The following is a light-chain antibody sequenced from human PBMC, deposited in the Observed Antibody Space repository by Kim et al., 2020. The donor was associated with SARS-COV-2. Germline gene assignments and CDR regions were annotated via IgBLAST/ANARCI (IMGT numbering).Light chain of an antibody. J-gene: IGKJ4*01. Sequence: LAASVGDRVTITCRASQGISSYLAWYQQKPRKAPKLLIYAASTLQSGVPSRFSGSGSGTEFTLTISSLQPEDFATYYCQQLNSYPLFGGGTKLEI. V-gene: IGKV1-9*01. CDR2: AAS. CDR1: QGISSY. CDR3: QQLNSYPL.